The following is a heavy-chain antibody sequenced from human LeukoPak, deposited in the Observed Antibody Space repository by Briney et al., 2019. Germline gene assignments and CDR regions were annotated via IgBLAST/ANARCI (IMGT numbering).Heavy chain of an antibody. CDR1: GGSISSSSYY. D-gene: IGHD4-17*01. CDR3: ARRFTETTTSDAFDI. J-gene: IGHJ3*02. V-gene: IGHV4-39*01. CDR2: IYYSGST. Sequence: SETLSLTCTVSGGSISSSSYYWGWIRQPPGKGLEWIGSIYYSGSTYYNPSLKSRVTISVDTSKNQFSLKLSSVTAADTAVYYCARRFTETTTSDAFDIWGQGTMVTVSS.